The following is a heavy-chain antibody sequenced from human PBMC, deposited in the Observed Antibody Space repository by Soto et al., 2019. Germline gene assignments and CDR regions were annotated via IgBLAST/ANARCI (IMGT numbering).Heavy chain of an antibody. V-gene: IGHV4-4*07. Sequence: SETLSLTCTVSGASISGFYWSWIRKSAGKGLEWSGRIYATGTTDYNPSLKSRVMMSVDTSKKQFSLKLRAVTAADTAVYYCVRDGTKTLRDWFDPWGQGISVTVSS. CDR3: VRDGTKTLRDWFDP. D-gene: IGHD1-1*01. CDR1: GASISGFY. J-gene: IGHJ5*02. CDR2: IYATGTT.